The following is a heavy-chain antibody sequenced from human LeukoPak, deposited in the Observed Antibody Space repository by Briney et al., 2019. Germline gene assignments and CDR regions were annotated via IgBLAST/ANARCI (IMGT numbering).Heavy chain of an antibody. V-gene: IGHV3-9*01. CDR2: ISWNSGSI. Sequence: GRSLRLSCAASGFTFGGYAMHWVRQAPGKGLEWVSGISWNSGSIGYADSVKGRFTISRDNAKKSLYLQMNSLRAEDTALYYCAGGVIVTSFDYWGQGTLVTVSS. CDR1: GFTFGGYA. J-gene: IGHJ4*02. D-gene: IGHD3-16*02. CDR3: AGGVIVTSFDY.